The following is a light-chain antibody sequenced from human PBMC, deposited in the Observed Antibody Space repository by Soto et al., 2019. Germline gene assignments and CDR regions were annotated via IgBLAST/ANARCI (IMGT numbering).Light chain of an antibody. J-gene: IGKJ1*01. CDR3: QKSYSSWT. CDR1: QSISSY. CDR2: AAS. V-gene: IGKV1-39*01. Sequence: DIQMTQSPSSLSASVGDRVTITCRASQSISSYLNWYQHKPGKAPKLLSYAASSLQSGVPARGRGRGEGKEGTLTSSRRQTEEFATYDWQKSYSSWTFGQGTKVDIK.